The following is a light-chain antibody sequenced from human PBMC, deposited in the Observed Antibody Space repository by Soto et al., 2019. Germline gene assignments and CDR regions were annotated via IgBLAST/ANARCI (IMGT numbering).Light chain of an antibody. V-gene: IGLV2-14*01. CDR2: EVS. CDR3: SSYTRRTTLV. Sequence: QSALTQPASVSGSPGQSITISCTGTSSDVGGYNYVSWYQQHPGKAPKLMIYEVSNRPSGVSNRFSGSKSGNTASLTISGLQAEDEADYYCSSYTRRTTLVFGGWTKLTVL. CDR1: SSDVGGYNY. J-gene: IGLJ2*01.